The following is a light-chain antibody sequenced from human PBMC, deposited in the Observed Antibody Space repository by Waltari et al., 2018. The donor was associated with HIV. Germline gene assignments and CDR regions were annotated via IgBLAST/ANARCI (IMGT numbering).Light chain of an antibody. CDR3: QSYDSRQSGFWV. J-gene: IGLJ3*02. CDR2: GKS. CDR1: SPNIGAGYD. Sequence: QSVLTQPPSVSGAPGQRVTISCTGSSPNIGAGYDVHWYQQLPGTAPKLLIYGKSKRPSGVSYRFSGSKSGTSASLAITGLQAEDEADYYCQSYDSRQSGFWVFGGGTTLTVL. V-gene: IGLV1-40*01.